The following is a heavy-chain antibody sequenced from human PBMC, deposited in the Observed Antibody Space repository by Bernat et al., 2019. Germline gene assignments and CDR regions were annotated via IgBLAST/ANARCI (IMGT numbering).Heavy chain of an antibody. D-gene: IGHD6-19*01. V-gene: IGHV3-23*04. CDR1: GFTFSSYA. CDR2: ISGSGGST. CDR3: AKDVGSSGWFRYGMDV. J-gene: IGHJ6*01. Sequence: EVQLVESGGGLVQPGGSLRLSCAASGFTFSSYALSWVRQAPGKGLEWVSSISGSGGSTYYAGSVKGRFTISRDNFKSTLYMEMNSLRADDTAVYYCAKDVGSSGWFRYGMDVWGQGTAVTVSS.